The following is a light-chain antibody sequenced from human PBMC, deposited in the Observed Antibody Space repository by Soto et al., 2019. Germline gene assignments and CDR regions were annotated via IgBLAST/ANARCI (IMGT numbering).Light chain of an antibody. J-gene: IGKJ1*01. CDR2: DAS. Sequence: IQMTQAPSSVCASLGDSGSITCLSSQVISTWLAWYQQKPGKAPKLLIYDASSLESGVPSRFSGSGSGTEFTLTISSLQPDDFATYYCQQYNSYSPWTFGQGTKVDI. CDR3: QQYNSYSPWT. V-gene: IGKV1-5*01. CDR1: QVISTW.